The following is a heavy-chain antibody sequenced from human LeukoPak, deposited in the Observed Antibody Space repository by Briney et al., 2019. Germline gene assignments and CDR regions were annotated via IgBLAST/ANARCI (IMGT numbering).Heavy chain of an antibody. Sequence: GESLKISCKGSGYSFTSYWSGWVRQMPGKGLEWMGIIYPGDSDTRYSPSFQGQVTISADKSISTAYLQWSSLKASDTAMYYSERVAEGYYGSGSYLDYWGQGTLVTVSS. CDR2: IYPGDSDT. CDR3: ERVAEGYYGSGSYLDY. J-gene: IGHJ4*02. D-gene: IGHD3-10*01. CDR1: GYSFTSYW. V-gene: IGHV5-51*01.